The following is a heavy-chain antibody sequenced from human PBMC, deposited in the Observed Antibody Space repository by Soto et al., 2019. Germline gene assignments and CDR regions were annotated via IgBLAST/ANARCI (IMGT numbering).Heavy chain of an antibody. V-gene: IGHV3-23*01. CDR1: GFTFRNYA. D-gene: IGHD4-17*01. Sequence: GGSLRLSCAASGFTFRNYAMTWARQAPGKGLEWVSSLLRSGSSAYYADSVRGRFTISSDTSANSLYLQMANLRAEDTAIYYCAKDAISGDGIWLMDSWGQGTVVTVSS. CDR2: LLRSGSSA. CDR3: AKDAISGDGIWLMDS. J-gene: IGHJ5*02.